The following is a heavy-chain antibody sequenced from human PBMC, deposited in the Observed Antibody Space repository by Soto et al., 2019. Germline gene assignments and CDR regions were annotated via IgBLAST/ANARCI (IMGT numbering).Heavy chain of an antibody. CDR3: ARPRGYSNLEPFDY. J-gene: IGHJ4*02. V-gene: IGHV4-39*01. CDR1: GGSISSSSYY. CDR2: IYYSGST. D-gene: IGHD4-4*01. Sequence: SETLSLTCTVSGGSISSSSYYWGWIRQPPGKGLEWIGSIYYSGSTYYNPSLKSRVTISVDTSKNQFSLKLSSVTAADTAVYYCARPRGYSNLEPFDYWGQGTLVTVSS.